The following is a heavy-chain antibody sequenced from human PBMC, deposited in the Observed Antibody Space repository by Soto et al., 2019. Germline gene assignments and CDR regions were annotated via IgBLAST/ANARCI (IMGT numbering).Heavy chain of an antibody. CDR2: IRAYNGNT. D-gene: IGHD3-22*01. CDR3: ARVVGYYDSSGKLDY. J-gene: IGHJ4*02. Sequence: ASVKVSCKASGYTFTRYGIIWVREAPGQGLGWMGWIRAYNGNTNYAQKLTGTVTMTTDTSTSTAYMELRSLRSDDTAVYYCARVVGYYDSSGKLDYWGQGTLVKVSS. CDR1: GYTFTRYG. V-gene: IGHV1-18*01.